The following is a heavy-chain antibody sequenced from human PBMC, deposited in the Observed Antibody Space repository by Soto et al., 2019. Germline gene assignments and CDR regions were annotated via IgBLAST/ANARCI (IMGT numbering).Heavy chain of an antibody. D-gene: IGHD3-9*01. CDR3: ARDARGTRGFDEMDI. Sequence: ASVKASCKASGYIFTGYHIHWVRQAPGRGLEWMGWINPNSGDTEYAQNFQGRVTMTRDTSFNLVYMEMSGLMSDDTAVYYCARDARGTRGFDEMDIWGQGTTVTVSS. CDR2: INPNSGDT. V-gene: IGHV1-2*02. J-gene: IGHJ6*02. CDR1: GYIFTGYH.